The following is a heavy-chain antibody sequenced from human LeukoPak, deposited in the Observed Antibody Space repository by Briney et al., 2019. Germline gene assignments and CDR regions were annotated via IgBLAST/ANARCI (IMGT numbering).Heavy chain of an antibody. D-gene: IGHD4-17*01. CDR2: ISSSSSTI. Sequence: PGGSLRLSCAASGFTFSTYVMSWVRQAPGKGLEWVSYISSSSSTIYYADSVKGRFTISRDNAKNSLYLQMNSLRAEDTAVYYCAREFDYGDHDTGVDYWGQGTLVTVSS. CDR1: GFTFSTYV. J-gene: IGHJ4*02. CDR3: AREFDYGDHDTGVDY. V-gene: IGHV3-48*04.